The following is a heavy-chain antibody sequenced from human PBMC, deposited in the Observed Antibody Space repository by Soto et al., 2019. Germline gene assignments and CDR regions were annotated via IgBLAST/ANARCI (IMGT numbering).Heavy chain of an antibody. CDR2: IRPYNGNT. CDR3: ARDLPPPDY. V-gene: IGHV1-18*01. Sequence: QVQLVQSGAEVKKPGASVKVSCKASGYTFTSYGISWVRQAPGQGLEWMGWIRPYNGNTNYAQKLQGRVTMTTDKSTSTAYRELRSLRSDDTAVYSCARDLPPPDYWGQGTLVTVSS. CDR1: GYTFTSYG. J-gene: IGHJ4*02.